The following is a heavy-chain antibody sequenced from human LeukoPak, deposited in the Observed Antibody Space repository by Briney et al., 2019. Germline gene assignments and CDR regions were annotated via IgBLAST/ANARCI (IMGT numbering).Heavy chain of an antibody. CDR2: ISGSGGST. J-gene: IGHJ4*02. CDR3: AKADIVVVVAALYHGYFDY. Sequence: GGSLRLSCAAPGFTFSSYAMSWFRKAPGKGLEWVSAISGSGGSTYYADSVKGRFTISRDNSKNTPYLQMNSLRAEDTAVYYCAKADIVVVVAALYHGYFDYWGQGTLVTVSS. V-gene: IGHV3-23*01. CDR1: GFTFSSYA. D-gene: IGHD2-15*01.